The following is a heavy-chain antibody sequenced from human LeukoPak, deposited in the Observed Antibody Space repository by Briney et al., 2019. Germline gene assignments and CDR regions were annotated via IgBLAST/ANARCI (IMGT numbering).Heavy chain of an antibody. V-gene: IGHV4-39*07. CDR3: ARVEEAAAFNP. Sequence: PSETLSLTCTVSGGSISSSSYYWGWIRQPPGKGLEWIGSIYYSGSTYYNPSLKSRVTISVDTSKNQFSLKLSSVTAADTAVYYCARVEEAAAFNPWGQGTLVTVSS. D-gene: IGHD6-13*01. CDR1: GGSISSSSYY. J-gene: IGHJ5*02. CDR2: IYYSGST.